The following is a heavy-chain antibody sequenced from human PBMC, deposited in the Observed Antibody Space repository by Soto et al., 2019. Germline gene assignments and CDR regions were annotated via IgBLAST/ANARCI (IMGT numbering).Heavy chain of an antibody. CDR3: ARQGPYSNRWYY. D-gene: IGHD6-13*01. V-gene: IGHV5-51*01. CDR2: IFPSDSDT. Sequence: GESLKISCKASGYSFTSYWIGWVRQMPGKGLEWMGIIFPSDSDTRYSPSFQGQVTISADKSITTAYLQWSSLKASDTAMYYCARQGPYSNRWYYWGQGTLVTGSS. CDR1: GYSFTSYW. J-gene: IGHJ4*02.